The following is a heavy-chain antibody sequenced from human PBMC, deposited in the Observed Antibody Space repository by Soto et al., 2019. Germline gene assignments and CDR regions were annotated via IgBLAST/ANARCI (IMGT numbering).Heavy chain of an antibody. J-gene: IGHJ4*02. CDR2: IIPILGIA. CDR3: AAVGDGYNFDY. Sequence: ASVKVSCKASGGTFSSYAISWVRQAPGQGLEWMGGIIPILGIANYAQKFQGRVTITADKSTSTAYMELSSLRSEDTAVYYCAAVGDGYNFDYWGQGTLVTVSS. D-gene: IGHD5-12*01. V-gene: IGHV1-69*10. CDR1: GGTFSSYA.